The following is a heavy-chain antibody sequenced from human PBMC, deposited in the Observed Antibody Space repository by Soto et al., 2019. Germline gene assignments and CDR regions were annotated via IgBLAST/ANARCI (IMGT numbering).Heavy chain of an antibody. CDR3: ARGPFGRYFDWLGLDV. D-gene: IGHD3-9*01. J-gene: IGHJ6*02. V-gene: IGHV1-18*01. CDR1: GYTFTNSG. Sequence: ASVKVSCKASGYTFTNSGISWVLQAPGQGLEWMGWISAYNGNTNYAQKLQGRVTMTTDTSTSTAYMELRSLRSDDTAVYYCARGPFGRYFDWLGLDVWGQGTTVTVSS. CDR2: ISAYNGNT.